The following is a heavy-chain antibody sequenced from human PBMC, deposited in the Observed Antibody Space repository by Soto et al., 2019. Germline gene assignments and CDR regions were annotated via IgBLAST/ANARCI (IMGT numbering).Heavy chain of an antibody. CDR2: VNPMVGST. D-gene: IGHD2-15*01. J-gene: IGHJ1*01. V-gene: IGHV1-46*01. CDR1: GYIFTAYS. CDR3: AREENCSDGICYSEYFQR. Sequence: QVQLVQSGAEVKKPGASVKVSCKASGYIFTAYSMHWVRQAPGQGLEWMGVVNPMVGSTNYAQKFQCRITMTRDTSTSTVYMDLSSLTSEDTAVYYCAREENCSDGICYSEYFQRWGQGTLVTVSS.